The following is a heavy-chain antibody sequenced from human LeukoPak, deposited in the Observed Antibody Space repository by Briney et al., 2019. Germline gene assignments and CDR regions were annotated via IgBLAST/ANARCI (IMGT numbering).Heavy chain of an antibody. V-gene: IGHV3-74*01. Sequence: PGGSLRLSCAASGFTFSSSAMSWVRQAPGKGLVWVSRIKSDGSTIRYADSVRGRFTISRDNAKNTLYLQMNSLRAEDTAVYYCARGNDILTGYIDSWGQGTLVTVSS. CDR3: ARGNDILTGYIDS. CDR2: IKSDGSTI. CDR1: GFTFSSSA. D-gene: IGHD3-9*01. J-gene: IGHJ4*02.